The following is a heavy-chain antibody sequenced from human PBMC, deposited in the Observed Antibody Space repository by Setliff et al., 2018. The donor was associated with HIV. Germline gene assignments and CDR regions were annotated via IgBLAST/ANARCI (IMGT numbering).Heavy chain of an antibody. CDR2: IYHSGST. CDR1: GGSISSGGYS. V-gene: IGHV4-30-2*01. CDR3: ARSTYYYGSGKGSGWFDP. D-gene: IGHD3-10*01. J-gene: IGHJ5*02. Sequence: PSETLSLTCAVSGGSISSGGYSWSWIRQPPGKGLEWIGYIYHSGSTYYNPSLKSRVTISIDRSKNQFSLKLSSVTAADTAVYYCARSTYYYGSGKGSGWFDPWGQGTLVTV.